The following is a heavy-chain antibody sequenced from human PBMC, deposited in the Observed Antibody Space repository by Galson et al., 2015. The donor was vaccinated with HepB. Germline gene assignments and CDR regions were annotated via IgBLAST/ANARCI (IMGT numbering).Heavy chain of an antibody. CDR2: ISYDGSNK. CDR1: GFTFSSYA. V-gene: IGHV3-30*04. Sequence: SLRLSCAASGFTFSSYAMHWVRQAPGKGLEWVAVISYDGSNKYYADSVKGRFTISRDNSKNTLYLQMNSLRSEETAVYYCAYSSSWQHAQYYFDYWGQGTLVTVSS. CDR3: AYSSSWQHAQYYFDY. J-gene: IGHJ4*02. D-gene: IGHD6-13*01.